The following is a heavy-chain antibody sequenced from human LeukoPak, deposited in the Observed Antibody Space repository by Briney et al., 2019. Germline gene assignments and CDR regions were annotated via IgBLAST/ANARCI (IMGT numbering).Heavy chain of an antibody. V-gene: IGHV1-46*01. CDR1: GYTFTSYY. D-gene: IGHD3-10*01. CDR2: INPCGGST. CDR3: ARETYYYGSGSYRGYFDY. J-gene: IGHJ4*02. Sequence: ASVKVSCKASGYTFTSYYMHWVRQAPGQGLEWMGIINPCGGSTSYAQKFQGRVTMTRDTSTSTVYMELSSLRSEDTAVYYCARETYYYGSGSYRGYFDYWGQGTLVTVSS.